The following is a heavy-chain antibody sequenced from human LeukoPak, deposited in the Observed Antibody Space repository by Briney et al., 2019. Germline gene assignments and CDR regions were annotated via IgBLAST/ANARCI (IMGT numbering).Heavy chain of an antibody. Sequence: DRCLRLSCAASGFTLDDYAMHGVGQAPAKGVEGVLGISWNSGNIGYADSVKGRFSISRDNAKNSLYLQMNSLRAEDTALYYCAKGIVARSFDPPVDAFDIWGQGTMVTVSS. CDR3: AKGIVARSFDPPVDAFDI. J-gene: IGHJ3*02. CDR1: GFTLDDYA. V-gene: IGHV3-9*01. D-gene: IGHD6-6*01. CDR2: ISWNSGNI.